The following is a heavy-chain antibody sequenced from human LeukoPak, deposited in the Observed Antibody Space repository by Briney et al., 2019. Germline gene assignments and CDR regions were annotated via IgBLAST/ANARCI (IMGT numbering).Heavy chain of an antibody. CDR2: IKEDGSEK. CDR3: ARGGPTGALDY. J-gene: IGHJ4*02. CDR1: GFTFSNYW. D-gene: IGHD7-27*01. V-gene: IGHV3-7*01. Sequence: GGSLRLSCAASGFTFSNYWMTWVRQAPGTGLEWVANIKEDGSEKYYVDSVKGRFTISRDNAKNSLYLQMNSLRAEDTALYYCARGGPTGALDYWGQGTLVTVSS.